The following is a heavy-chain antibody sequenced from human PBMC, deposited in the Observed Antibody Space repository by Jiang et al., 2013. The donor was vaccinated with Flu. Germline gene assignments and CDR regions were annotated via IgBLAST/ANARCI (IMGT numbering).Heavy chain of an antibody. Sequence: LKSRVTISVDTSKNQFSLKLSSVTAADTAVYYCARVATRGGVIVKYLDYWGQGTLVTVSS. D-gene: IGHD3-16*02. V-gene: IGHV4-34*01. CDR3: ARVATRGGVIVKYLDY. J-gene: IGHJ4*02.